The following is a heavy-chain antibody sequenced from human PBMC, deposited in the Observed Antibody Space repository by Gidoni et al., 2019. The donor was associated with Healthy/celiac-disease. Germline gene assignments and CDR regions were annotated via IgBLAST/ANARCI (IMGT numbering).Heavy chain of an antibody. CDR1: GYSISSGYY. Sequence: QVQLQESGPGLVKPSETLSLTCAVPGYSISSGYYWGWIRQPPGKGLEWIGSIYHSGSTYYNPSLKSRVTISVDTSKNQFSLKLSSVTAADTAVYYCAREYGDYVFDYWGQGTLVTVSS. D-gene: IGHD4-17*01. V-gene: IGHV4-38-2*01. J-gene: IGHJ4*02. CDR3: AREYGDYVFDY. CDR2: IYHSGST.